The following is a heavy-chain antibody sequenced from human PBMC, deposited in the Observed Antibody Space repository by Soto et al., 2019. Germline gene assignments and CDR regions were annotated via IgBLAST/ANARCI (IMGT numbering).Heavy chain of an antibody. V-gene: IGHV3-53*04. CDR3: ARGIRGYCSSTSCPIDY. Sequence: GGSLRLSCAASGFTVSSNYMSWVRQAPGKGLEWVSVIYSGGSTYYADSVKGRFTISRHNSKNTLYLQMNSLRAEDTAVYYCARGIRGYCSSTSCPIDYWGQGTLVTVSS. CDR2: IYSGGST. CDR1: GFTVSSNY. D-gene: IGHD2-2*01. J-gene: IGHJ4*02.